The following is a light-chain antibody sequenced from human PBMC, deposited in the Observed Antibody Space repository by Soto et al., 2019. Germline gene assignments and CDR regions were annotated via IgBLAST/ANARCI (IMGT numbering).Light chain of an antibody. CDR3: QQYGSSPLT. V-gene: IGKV3-20*01. J-gene: IGKJ4*01. Sequence: EIVLTQSPGTLSLSPGEGATLSCRASQSVSSNYLAWYHHKPGQAPRLLIYGASSRATGVPDRFSGSGSGTDFTLPISRLEPEDCAVYYCQQYGSSPLTFGGGTKVEIK. CDR1: QSVSSNY. CDR2: GAS.